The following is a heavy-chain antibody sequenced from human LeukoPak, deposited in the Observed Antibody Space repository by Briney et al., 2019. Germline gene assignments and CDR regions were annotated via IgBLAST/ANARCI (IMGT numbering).Heavy chain of an antibody. V-gene: IGHV3-30-3*01. D-gene: IGHD2-8*02. Sequence: GGSLRLSCAASGFTFSSYAMHWVRQAPGKGLEWVAVISYDGSNKYYADSVKGRFTISRDNSKNTLYLQMNSLRAEDTAVYYCAREGGWWGNYFDYWGQGTLVTVSS. J-gene: IGHJ4*02. CDR2: ISYDGSNK. CDR3: AREGGWWGNYFDY. CDR1: GFTFSSYA.